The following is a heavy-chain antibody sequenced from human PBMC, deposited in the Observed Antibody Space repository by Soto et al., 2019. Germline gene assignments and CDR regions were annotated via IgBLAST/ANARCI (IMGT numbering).Heavy chain of an antibody. CDR2: ISGSGGST. V-gene: IGHV3-23*01. CDR1: GFTFSSYA. Sequence: GESLKISCAASGFTFSSYAMSWVRQAPGKGLEWVSAISGSGGSTYYADSVKGRFTISRDNSKNTLYLQMNSLRAEDTAVYYCAKSPDDLYYYYMDVWGKGTTVTVSS. CDR3: AKSPDDLYYYYMDV. D-gene: IGHD1-1*01. J-gene: IGHJ6*03.